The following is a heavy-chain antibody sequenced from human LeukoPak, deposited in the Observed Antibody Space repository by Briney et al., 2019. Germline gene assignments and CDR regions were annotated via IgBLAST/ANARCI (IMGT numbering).Heavy chain of an antibody. D-gene: IGHD3-22*01. V-gene: IGHV4-39*07. CDR2: IYYSGST. J-gene: IGHJ4*02. CDR1: GGSISGSSYY. Sequence: SETLSLTCTVSGGSISGSSYYWGWIRQPPGKGLEWIGSIYYSGSTYYNPSLKSRVTISVDTSKNQFSLKLSSVTAADTAVYYCARAPMYYYDSSGLDYYFDYWGQGTLVTVSS. CDR3: ARAPMYYYDSSGLDYYFDY.